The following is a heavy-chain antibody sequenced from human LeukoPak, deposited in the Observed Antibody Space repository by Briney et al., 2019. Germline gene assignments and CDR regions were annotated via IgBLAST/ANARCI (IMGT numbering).Heavy chain of an antibody. V-gene: IGHV3-7*03. CDR3: ARLSSRDPLHY. CDR1: GFTFSSYW. J-gene: IGHJ4*02. Sequence: GGSLRLSCAASGFTFSSYWMSWVRQAPGKGLEWVANIKQDGSVKNYVDSVKGRFTISRDNAENSLYLQMHSLRAEDTAVYYCARLSSRDPLHYWGQGTLVTVSS. CDR2: IKQDGSVK. D-gene: IGHD2-21*02.